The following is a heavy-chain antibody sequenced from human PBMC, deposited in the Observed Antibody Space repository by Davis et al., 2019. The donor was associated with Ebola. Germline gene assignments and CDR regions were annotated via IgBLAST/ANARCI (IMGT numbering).Heavy chain of an antibody. Sequence: AASVKVSCKASGGTFSSYAISWVRQAPGQGLEWMGWISAYNGNTNYAQKLQGRVTMTTDTSTSTAYMELRSLRSDDTAVYYCARVMTTVVTGDYYGMDVWGQGTTVTVSS. V-gene: IGHV1-18*01. D-gene: IGHD4-23*01. CDR1: GGTFSSYA. CDR2: ISAYNGNT. CDR3: ARVMTTVVTGDYYGMDV. J-gene: IGHJ6*02.